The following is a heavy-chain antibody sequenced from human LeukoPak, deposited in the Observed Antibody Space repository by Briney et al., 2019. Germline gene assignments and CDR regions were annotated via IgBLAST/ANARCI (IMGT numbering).Heavy chain of an antibody. CDR3: ARVGSEYFDSGGYYQDY. CDR2: ITTYNGNR. V-gene: IGHV1-18*01. Sequence: ASVKVSCKTSGYTFNSYGLSWVRQAPGQGLEWMGWITTYNGNRNYAQKFLGRVTMTTDTSTSTAYMELRSLRSDDTAVYYCARVGSEYFDSGGYYQDYWGQGALVTVSS. D-gene: IGHD3-22*01. CDR1: GYTFNSYG. J-gene: IGHJ4*02.